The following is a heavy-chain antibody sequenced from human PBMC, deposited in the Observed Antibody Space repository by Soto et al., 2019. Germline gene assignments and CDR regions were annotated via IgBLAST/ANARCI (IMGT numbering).Heavy chain of an antibody. D-gene: IGHD2-21*02. CDR2: INPNSGGT. Sequence: QVQLVQSGAEVKKPGASVKVSCKASGYTFTGYYMHWVRQAPGQGLEWMGWINPNSGGTNYAQKFQGWVTMTRDTSIRTASMELRRLKSDDTAVYYCARGDIVVVTAIGVYFDYWGQGTLVTVSS. CDR3: ARGDIVVVTAIGVYFDY. V-gene: IGHV1-2*04. CDR1: GYTFTGYY. J-gene: IGHJ4*02.